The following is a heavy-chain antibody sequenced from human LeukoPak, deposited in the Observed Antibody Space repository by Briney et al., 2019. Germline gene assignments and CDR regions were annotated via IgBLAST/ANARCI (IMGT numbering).Heavy chain of an antibody. D-gene: IGHD4-17*01. CDR1: GGSISSYY. Sequence: PSETLSLTCTVSGGSISSYYWSWIRQPAGKGLEWIGRIYTSGSTSYNPSLKSRVTMSVDTSKNQFSLKLSSVTAADTAVYYCARERPPYGDYAFFDYWGQGTLVTVSS. V-gene: IGHV4-4*07. J-gene: IGHJ4*02. CDR3: ARERPPYGDYAFFDY. CDR2: IYTSGST.